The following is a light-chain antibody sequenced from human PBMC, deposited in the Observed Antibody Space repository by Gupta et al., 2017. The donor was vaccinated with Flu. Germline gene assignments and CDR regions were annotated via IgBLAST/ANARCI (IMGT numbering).Light chain of an antibody. CDR3: QHYNNWPLT. CDR1: QSVSNN. Sequence: EIVMTQSPATLSVSPGERATLSCRASQSVSNNLAWYQQKPGQAPRLLIYGASTRATGIPARFSGSGSGTEFTLTISSLQSEDFAFYYCQHYNNWPLTFGGGTKVEIK. CDR2: GAS. J-gene: IGKJ4*01. V-gene: IGKV3D-15*01.